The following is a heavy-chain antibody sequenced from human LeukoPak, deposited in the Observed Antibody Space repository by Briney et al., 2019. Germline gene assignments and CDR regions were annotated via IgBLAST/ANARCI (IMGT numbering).Heavy chain of an antibody. Sequence: GGSLRLSCAASGFTFSSYWMSWVRQTPGKGLEWVAHIKEDGSEKYYVDSVKGRFTISRDNAKNSLYLQMNSLRAEDTAVYFCVREDYYYASGFWGQGTLVTVSS. V-gene: IGHV3-7*01. CDR1: GFTFSSYW. J-gene: IGHJ4*02. CDR2: IKEDGSEK. CDR3: VREDYYYASGF. D-gene: IGHD3-10*01.